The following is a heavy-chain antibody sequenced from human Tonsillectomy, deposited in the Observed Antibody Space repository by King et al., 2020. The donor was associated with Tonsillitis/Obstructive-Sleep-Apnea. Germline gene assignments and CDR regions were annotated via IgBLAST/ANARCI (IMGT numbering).Heavy chain of an antibody. D-gene: IGHD3-9*01. J-gene: IGHJ4*02. Sequence: VQLVESGAEVKMVGASVKVSCRASGYTFTNFGITWVRQAPGQGLEWLGWISAYNGYTVYAQNLRGRVTMITDTSTSTAYMELRSLRSADTAVYYCARDQDYNMSYWGQGTLVTVSS. CDR3: ARDQDYNMSY. CDR2: ISAYNGYT. V-gene: IGHV1-18*01. CDR1: GYTFTNFG.